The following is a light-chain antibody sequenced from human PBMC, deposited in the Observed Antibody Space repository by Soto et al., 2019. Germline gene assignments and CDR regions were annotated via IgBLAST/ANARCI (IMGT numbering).Light chain of an antibody. Sequence: DIQMTQSPSTLSASVGDRVTITCRASQSVDTCLAWYQQKPGKAPHLLLYKASSLETGVPSRFSGSGSVTEFTLTISSLQPDYFATYYCQQFYRYPWTFGQGTKVEIK. CDR3: QQFYRYPWT. J-gene: IGKJ1*01. CDR1: QSVDTC. CDR2: KAS. V-gene: IGKV1-5*03.